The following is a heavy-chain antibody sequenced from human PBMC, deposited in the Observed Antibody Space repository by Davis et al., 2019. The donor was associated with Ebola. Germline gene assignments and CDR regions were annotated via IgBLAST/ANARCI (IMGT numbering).Heavy chain of an antibody. V-gene: IGHV3-21*04. D-gene: IGHD3-22*01. J-gene: IGHJ4*02. CDR2: ISSSSSYI. CDR3: ARVRWTSGYYFDY. Sequence: GGSLRLSCAAPGFTFSSYSMNWFRQAPGKGLEWVSSISSSSSYIYYAYSVKGRFTISRDNSKNTLYLQMNSLRAEDTAVYYCARVRWTSGYYFDYWGQGTLVTVSS. CDR1: GFTFSSYS.